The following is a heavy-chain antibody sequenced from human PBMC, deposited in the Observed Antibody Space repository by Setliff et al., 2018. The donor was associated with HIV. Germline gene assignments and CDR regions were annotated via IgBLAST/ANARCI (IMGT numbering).Heavy chain of an antibody. D-gene: IGHD4-17*01. J-gene: IGHJ4*02. CDR1: GGSISSSTSY. CDR2: FYYTGSD. Sequence: PSETLSLTCTVSGGSISSSTSYWGWIRQPPGKGLEWIGYFYYTGSDYYNPSLKSRVTISVDTSKNQFSLKLRSVTAADTAVYYCARGAGLYGDYHVYWGQGTLVTVSS. V-gene: IGHV4-39*07. CDR3: ARGAGLYGDYHVY.